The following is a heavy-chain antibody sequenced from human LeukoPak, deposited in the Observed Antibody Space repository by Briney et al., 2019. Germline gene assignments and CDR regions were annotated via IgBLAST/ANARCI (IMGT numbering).Heavy chain of an antibody. CDR3: ARVPYYYDNNWFDP. CDR1: GYTFTTYA. CDR2: INVGNANT. D-gene: IGHD3-22*01. V-gene: IGHV1-3*01. J-gene: IGHJ5*02. Sequence: ASVKVSCKASGYTFTTYAIHWVRQAPGQRLEWMGWINVGNANTKYSQKLQGRDTITRDTSASTAYMELSTLRSEDTAVCYCARVPYYYDNNWFDPWGQGTLVTVSS.